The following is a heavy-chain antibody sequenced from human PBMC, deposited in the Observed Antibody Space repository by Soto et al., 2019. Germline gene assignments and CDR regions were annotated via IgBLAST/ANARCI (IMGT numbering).Heavy chain of an antibody. CDR1: GFTFSSYA. V-gene: IGHV3-15*01. D-gene: IGHD2-15*01. CDR3: TTDLWRIAVVVGSTGYFNP. J-gene: IGHJ5*02. Sequence: PGGSLRLSCAASGFTFSSYAMSWVRQAQGKGLDWVGRIKSKSDGGTTEYAAPVRGRFTISRDDSKNTLYLQMNSPKTEDTAVYYCTTDLWRIAVVVGSTGYFNPWGQGTPVTVSS. CDR2: IKSKSDGGTT.